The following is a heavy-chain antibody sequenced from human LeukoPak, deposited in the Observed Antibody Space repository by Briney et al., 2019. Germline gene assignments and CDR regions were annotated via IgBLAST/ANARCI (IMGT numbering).Heavy chain of an antibody. CDR3: ARRGYNSGSYIGEDF. D-gene: IGHD6-19*01. Sequence: GGSLRLSCAASGFTVSNNFMTWVRQSPGKGLEYVSVIYAGSVTYYADSVKGRFTISRDNSKNTLYLQMNSLRAEDTAVYYCARRGYNSGSYIGEDFWGQGTLVTVSP. J-gene: IGHJ4*02. CDR2: IYAGSVT. V-gene: IGHV3-53*01. CDR1: GFTVSNNF.